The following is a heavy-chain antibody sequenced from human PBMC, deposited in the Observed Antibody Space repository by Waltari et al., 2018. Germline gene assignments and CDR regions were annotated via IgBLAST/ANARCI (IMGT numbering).Heavy chain of an antibody. D-gene: IGHD2-15*01. CDR1: GFTFSTYR. CDR2: ISDNSNYI. Sequence: EVQLVESGGGLVKPGGPLNLHCAASGFTFSTYRLAWLRQAPGKGLEWVSSISDNSNYIYYADSVKGRFTISRDNTRNSLYLQMNSLRAEDTALYFCARCGGGTCYQSGAFDIWGQGTTVTVSS. J-gene: IGHJ3*02. V-gene: IGHV3-21*01. CDR3: ARCGGGTCYQSGAFDI.